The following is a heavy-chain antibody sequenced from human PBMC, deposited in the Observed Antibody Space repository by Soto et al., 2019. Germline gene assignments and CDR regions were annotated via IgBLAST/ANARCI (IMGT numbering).Heavy chain of an antibody. Sequence: GASVKVSCKASGYTFTSYYMHWVRQAPGQGLEWMGIINPSGGSTSYAQKFQGRVTMTRDTSTSTVYMELSSLRSEDTAVYYCARGTKRITMIVVVINPPRDYWGQGTQVTVSS. CDR1: GYTFTSYY. J-gene: IGHJ4*02. V-gene: IGHV1-46*01. D-gene: IGHD3-22*01. CDR3: ARGTKRITMIVVVINPPRDY. CDR2: INPSGGST.